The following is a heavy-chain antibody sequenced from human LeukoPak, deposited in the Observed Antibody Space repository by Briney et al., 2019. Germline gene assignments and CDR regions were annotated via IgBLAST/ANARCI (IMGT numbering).Heavy chain of an antibody. V-gene: IGHV3-23*01. CDR1: GFSLSTFA. D-gene: IGHD6-13*01. Sequence: GGSLRLSCAASGFSLSTFAMTWVRQPPGKGLEWVSTFSGSHGNTHYADSVKGRFTISRDNSKNTLYLQMNSLRAEDTAVYYCDRGYSIDYWGQGTLVTVPS. CDR2: FSGSHGNT. CDR3: DRGYSIDY. J-gene: IGHJ4*02.